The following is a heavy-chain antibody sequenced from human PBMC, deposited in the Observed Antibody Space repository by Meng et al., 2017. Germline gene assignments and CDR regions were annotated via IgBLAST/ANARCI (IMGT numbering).Heavy chain of an antibody. CDR3: ASPKIGRRGSLDY. D-gene: IGHD3-16*01. Sequence: QVELVQAGAEVKRPGSSVKVSCKASGGTFSSYAISWVRQAPGQGLEWMGGIIPIFGTANYAQKFQGRVTITADESTSTAYMEPSSLRSEDTAVYYCASPKIGRRGSLDYWGQGTLVTGSS. V-gene: IGHV1-69*01. CDR2: IIPIFGTA. J-gene: IGHJ4*02. CDR1: GGTFSSYA.